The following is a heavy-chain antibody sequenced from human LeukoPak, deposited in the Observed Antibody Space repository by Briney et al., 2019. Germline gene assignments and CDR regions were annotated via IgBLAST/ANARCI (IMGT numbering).Heavy chain of an antibody. CDR2: ISYDGSNK. J-gene: IGHJ6*02. CDR3: AKERYDILTGYYNYYYGMDV. V-gene: IGHV3-30*18. D-gene: IGHD3-9*01. CDR1: GFTFSSYG. Sequence: QTGGSLRLSCAASGFTFSSYGMHWVRQAPGKGLEWVAVISYDGSNKYYADCAKGRFTISRDNSKNTLYLQMNSLRAEDTAVYYCAKERYDILTGYYNYYYGMDVWGQGTTVAVSS.